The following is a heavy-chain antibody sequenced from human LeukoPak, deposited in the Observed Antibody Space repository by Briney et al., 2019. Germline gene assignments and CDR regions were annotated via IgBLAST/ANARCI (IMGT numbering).Heavy chain of an antibody. CDR1: GFTFSSYG. J-gene: IGHJ4*02. Sequence: PGGSLRLSCAASGFTFSSYGMHWVRQAPGKGLEWVAVISYDGSNKYYADSVKGRFTISRDNAENTLYLQMNSLRAEDTAVYYCARSSGGGSDYWGQGTLVTVSS. V-gene: IGHV3-30*03. D-gene: IGHD2-15*01. CDR2: ISYDGSNK. CDR3: ARSSGGGSDY.